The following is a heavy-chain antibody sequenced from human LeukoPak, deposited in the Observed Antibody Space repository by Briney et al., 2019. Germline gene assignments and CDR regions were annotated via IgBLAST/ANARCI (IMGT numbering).Heavy chain of an antibody. CDR1: GFTFSSYA. CDR2: ISSNGGST. J-gene: IGHJ6*03. Sequence: GGSLRLSCAASGFTFSSYAMHWVRQAPGKGLEYVSAISSNGGSTYYANSVKGRFTISRDNSKNTLYLQMGSLRAEDMAVYYCARDKGGYSYGYDYYYYMDVWGKGTTVTISS. D-gene: IGHD5-18*01. V-gene: IGHV3-64*01. CDR3: ARDKGGYSYGYDYYYYMDV.